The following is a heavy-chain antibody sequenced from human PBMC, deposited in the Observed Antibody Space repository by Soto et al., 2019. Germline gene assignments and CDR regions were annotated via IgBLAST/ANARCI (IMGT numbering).Heavy chain of an antibody. V-gene: IGHV4-31*03. Sequence: SETLCLTCTFSGGSISSGGYYWSWIRQHPGKGLEWIGYIYYSGSTYYNPSLKSRVTISVDTSKNQFSLKLSSVTAADTAVYYCARDGAAAQQGRWFDPWGQGTLVTGSS. J-gene: IGHJ5*02. D-gene: IGHD2-2*01. CDR2: IYYSGST. CDR3: ARDGAAAQQGRWFDP. CDR1: GGSISSGGYY.